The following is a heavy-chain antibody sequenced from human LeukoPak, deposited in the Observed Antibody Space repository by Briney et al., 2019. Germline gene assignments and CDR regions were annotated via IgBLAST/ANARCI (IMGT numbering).Heavy chain of an antibody. CDR3: AREALYSSGWYSLY. D-gene: IGHD6-19*01. J-gene: IGHJ4*02. CDR1: GGSISSGGYS. CDR2: IYHSGST. Sequence: SETLSLTCAVSGGSISSGGYSWSWIRQPPGKGLEWIGYIYHSGSTYYNPSLKSRVTISVDTSKNQFSLKLSSVTAADTAVYYCAREALYSSGWYSLYWGQGTLVTVSS. V-gene: IGHV4-30-2*01.